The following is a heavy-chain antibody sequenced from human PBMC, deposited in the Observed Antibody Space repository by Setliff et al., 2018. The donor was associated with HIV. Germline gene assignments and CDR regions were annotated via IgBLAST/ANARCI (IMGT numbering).Heavy chain of an antibody. D-gene: IGHD5-18*01. CDR3: TTEGQLYGGYSYGYFSGYGMDV. CDR1: GITFSSYA. Sequence: GGSLRLSCAASGITFSSYAMTWVRQAPGKGLEWVSAISISGGSTYYADSVKGRFTISRDNSKNTLYLQMNSLRAEDTAVYYCTTEGQLYGGYSYGYFSGYGMDVWGQGTTVTVSS. J-gene: IGHJ6*02. V-gene: IGHV3-23*01. CDR2: ISISGGST.